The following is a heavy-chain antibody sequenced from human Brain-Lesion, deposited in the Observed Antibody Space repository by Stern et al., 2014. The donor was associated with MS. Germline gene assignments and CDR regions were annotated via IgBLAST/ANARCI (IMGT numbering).Heavy chain of an antibody. CDR2: IHYSGIT. J-gene: IGHJ5*02. V-gene: IGHV4-31*01. D-gene: IGHD2-8*01. Sequence: QVQLVESGPGLVKPSQTLSLTCTVSGGSISSGGYYWSWIRQHPGKGLEWIGHIHYSGITYYNSALKSPVTISRDTSKNQFSLNLNSVTAADTAVYYCARVGVYVQTGWFDPWGQGALVTVSS. CDR3: ARVGVYVQTGWFDP. CDR1: GGSISSGGYY.